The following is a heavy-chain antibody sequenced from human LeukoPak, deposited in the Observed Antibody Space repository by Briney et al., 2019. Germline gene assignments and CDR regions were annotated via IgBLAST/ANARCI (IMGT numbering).Heavy chain of an antibody. CDR1: GFSLTSSGVG. V-gene: IGHV2-5*02. D-gene: IGHD3/OR15-3a*01. CDR3: AHRMDGFDP. CDR2: IYWDDDT. Sequence: SGPTLVKPTQTLTLTCTFSGFSLTSSGVGVGWIRQPPGKALEWLALIYWDDDTRYSPSLRSRLTITKDTSKNQVVLTLTNMDPVDTATYYCAHRMDGFDPWGQGTLVTVSS. J-gene: IGHJ5*02.